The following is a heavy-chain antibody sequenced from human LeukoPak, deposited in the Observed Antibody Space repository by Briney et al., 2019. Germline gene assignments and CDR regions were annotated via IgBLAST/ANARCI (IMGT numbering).Heavy chain of an antibody. Sequence: GASVKVSCKASGGTFSSYAISWVRQAPGQGLEWMGWISAYNGNTNYAQKLQGRVTMTTDTSTSTAYMELRSLRSDDTAVYYCARSISAARRGAYDAFDIWGQGTMVTVSS. CDR3: ARSISAARRGAYDAFDI. CDR2: ISAYNGNT. J-gene: IGHJ3*02. V-gene: IGHV1-18*01. D-gene: IGHD6-6*01. CDR1: GGTFSSYA.